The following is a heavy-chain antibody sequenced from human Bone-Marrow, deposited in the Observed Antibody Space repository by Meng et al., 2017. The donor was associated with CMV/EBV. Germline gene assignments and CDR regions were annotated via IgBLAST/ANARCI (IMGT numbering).Heavy chain of an antibody. Sequence: GASLKISCAASGFTFSDYYMNWVRQAPGKGVEWVSSISSSSSDIYYADSVKGRFTITRDNTNNSLYLQMNSLRAADTAVYYCARDSRVDTAMVVYGLDVWGQGTTVTVSS. CDR3: ARDSRVDTAMVVYGLDV. D-gene: IGHD5-18*01. CDR2: ISSSSSDI. J-gene: IGHJ6*02. V-gene: IGHV3-21*01. CDR1: GFTFSDYY.